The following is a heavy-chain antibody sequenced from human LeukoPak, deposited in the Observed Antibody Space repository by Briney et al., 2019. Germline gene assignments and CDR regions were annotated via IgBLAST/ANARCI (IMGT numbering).Heavy chain of an antibody. V-gene: IGHV1-2*02. CDR3: AREELWFGELSCLDY. J-gene: IGHJ4*02. CDR2: INPNSGGT. D-gene: IGHD3-10*01. Sequence: ASVEVSCKASGYTFTGYYMHWVRQAPGQGLEWMGWINPNSGGTNYAQKFQGRVTMTRDTSISTAYMELSRLRSDDTAVYYCAREELWFGELSCLDYWGQGILVTVSS. CDR1: GYTFTGYY.